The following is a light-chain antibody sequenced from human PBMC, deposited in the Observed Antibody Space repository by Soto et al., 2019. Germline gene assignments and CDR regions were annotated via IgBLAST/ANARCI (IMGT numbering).Light chain of an antibody. CDR2: DAS. J-gene: IGKJ5*01. CDR1: QSVSSY. CDR3: QQRSNWPIT. V-gene: IGKV3-11*01. Sequence: IGVSQSPGTLSLSPGERATLSCRASQSVSSYLAWYQQKPGQAPRLLIYDASNRATGIPARFSGSGSGTDFTPTISSLEPEDFAVYYCQQRSNWPITFGQGTRLEIK.